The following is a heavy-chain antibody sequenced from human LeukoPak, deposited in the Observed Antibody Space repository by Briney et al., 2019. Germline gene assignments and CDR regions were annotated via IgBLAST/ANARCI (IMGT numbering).Heavy chain of an antibody. J-gene: IGHJ4*02. CDR3: ARATRLTSYDHDTSGYWSY. CDR1: GFTFSSYA. Sequence: PGGSLRLSCAASGFTFSSYAMSWVRQAPGKGLEWVANIKEDGSEKYYVDSVKGRFTISRDNAKNSLYLQMNSLRAEDTAVYYCARATRLTSYDHDTSGYWSYWGQGTLVTVSS. V-gene: IGHV3-7*01. D-gene: IGHD3-22*01. CDR2: IKEDGSEK.